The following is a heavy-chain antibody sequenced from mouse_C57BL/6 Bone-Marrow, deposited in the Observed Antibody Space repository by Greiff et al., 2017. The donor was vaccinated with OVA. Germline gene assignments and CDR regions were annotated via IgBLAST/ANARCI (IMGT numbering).Heavy chain of an antibody. V-gene: IGHV7-3*01. CDR1: GFTFTDYY. CDR3: ASLYGNYGAY. D-gene: IGHD2-1*01. J-gene: IGHJ3*01. CDR2: IRNKANGYTT. Sequence: EVKLVESGGGLVQPGGSLSLSCAASGFTFTDYYMSWVRQPPGKALEWLGFIRNKANGYTTEYSASVKGRFTISRDNSKSILYLQMNALRAEDSATYYCASLYGNYGAYWGQGTLVTVSA.